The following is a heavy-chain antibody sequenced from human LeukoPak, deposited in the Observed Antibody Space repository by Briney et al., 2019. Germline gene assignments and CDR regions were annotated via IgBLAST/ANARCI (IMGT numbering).Heavy chain of an antibody. J-gene: IGHJ4*02. Sequence: GRSLRLSCSASGFTFGDYAVIWVRQAPGKGLDWVGFIRSKAYGGTTDYAASVSSRFTISRDDSKSIAYLQVNSLKIEDTAVYYCTRDFGDYKGDYWGQGTLVTVSS. D-gene: IGHD4-17*01. CDR1: GFTFGDYA. CDR3: TRDFGDYKGDY. V-gene: IGHV3-49*04. CDR2: IRSKAYGGTT.